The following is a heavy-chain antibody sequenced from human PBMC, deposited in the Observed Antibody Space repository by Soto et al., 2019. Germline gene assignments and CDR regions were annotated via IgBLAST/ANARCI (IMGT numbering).Heavy chain of an antibody. J-gene: IGHJ6*02. V-gene: IGHV3-23*01. CDR2: ISRRGCRS. CDR3: AKDIEGSGGLSYGMGV. Sequence: GGSLRRPCAASGFTFSCSSPPWVRQAPGKGGETVSYISRRGCRSKDGGCVQGRFTSCRDNSKKTLYRQMNSLRAEDTAVYYCAKDIEGSGGLSYGMGVWGQGTTVTVSS. D-gene: IGHD1-26*01. CDR1: GFTFSCSS.